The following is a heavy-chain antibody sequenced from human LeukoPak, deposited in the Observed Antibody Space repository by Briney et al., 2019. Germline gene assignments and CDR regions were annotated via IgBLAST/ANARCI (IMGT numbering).Heavy chain of an antibody. V-gene: IGHV3-23*01. CDR1: GFTFSHYA. Sequence: GGSLRLSCAASGFTFSHYAMSWVRQPPGKGLEWVSAITGTGDTTYYADSVKGRFTISRDNSKNTLYLQMNSLRAEDTAVYYCAKQGATVVTPPSRLDYWGQGTLVTVSS. D-gene: IGHD4-23*01. CDR3: AKQGATVVTPPSRLDY. J-gene: IGHJ4*02. CDR2: ITGTGDTT.